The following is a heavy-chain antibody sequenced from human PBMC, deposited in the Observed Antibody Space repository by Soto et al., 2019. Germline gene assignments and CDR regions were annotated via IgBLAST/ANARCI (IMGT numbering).Heavy chain of an antibody. D-gene: IGHD6-13*01. CDR1: GYGFTRHY. CDR2: IFPGGVNI. J-gene: IGHJ5*02. Sequence: GASVKVSCKAMGYGFTRHYIHWVRQAPGQGLEWMGTIFPGGVNIAYAQKFEGRVTMTKDTSTSTVYMEVNSLTPADTAVYYCARDHRRAAGACWFDPWGQGSLVTVSS. V-gene: IGHV1-46*03. CDR3: ARDHRRAAGACWFDP.